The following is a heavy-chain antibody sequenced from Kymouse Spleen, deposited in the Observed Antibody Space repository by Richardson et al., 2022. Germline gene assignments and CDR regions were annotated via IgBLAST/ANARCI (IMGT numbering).Heavy chain of an antibody. CDR3: ASSITIF*LVILTT. J-gene: IGHJ4*02. CDR1: GFTFSSYG. Sequence: QVQLVESGGGVVQPGRSLRLSCAASGFTFSSYGMHWVRQAPGKGLEWVAVIWYDGSNKYYADSVKGRFTISRDNSKNTLYLQMNSLRAEDTAVYYCASSITIF*LVILTTGAREPWSPSPQ. V-gene: IGHV3-33*01. CDR2: IWYDGSNK. D-gene: IGHD3-9*01.